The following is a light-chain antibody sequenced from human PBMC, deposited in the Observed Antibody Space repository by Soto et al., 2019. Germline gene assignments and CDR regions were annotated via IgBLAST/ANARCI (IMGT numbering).Light chain of an antibody. CDR3: QQYGSSSWT. Sequence: EIVLTQSPGTLSLSPGERATLSCRASQSFSSSFLAWYQQKPGQAPRLLIYGASSRANGIPDRFSGSGSGTDFSLTISRLEPEDFAVYYCQQYGSSSWTFGQGTKVEI. CDR2: GAS. V-gene: IGKV3-20*01. J-gene: IGKJ1*01. CDR1: QSFSSSF.